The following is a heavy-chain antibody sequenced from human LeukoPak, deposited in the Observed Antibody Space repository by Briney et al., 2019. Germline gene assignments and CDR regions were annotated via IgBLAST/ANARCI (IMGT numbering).Heavy chain of an antibody. D-gene: IGHD6-13*01. J-gene: IGHJ4*02. V-gene: IGHV3-21*01. CDR3: ARDLRKGAYSSSWHDPAY. CDR2: ISISSSYI. CDR1: GFTFSSYS. Sequence: PGGSLRLSGAASGFTFSSYSMNWVRQAQGKGLEWFSSISISSSYIYYADSVKGRFTISRDNAKNSLYLQMNSLRAEDTAVYYCARDLRKGAYSSSWHDPAYWGQGTLVTVSS.